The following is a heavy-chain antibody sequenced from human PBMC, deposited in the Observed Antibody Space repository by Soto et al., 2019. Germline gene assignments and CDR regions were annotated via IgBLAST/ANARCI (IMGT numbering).Heavy chain of an antibody. V-gene: IGHV1-8*01. CDR1: GYTFTSYD. D-gene: IGHD3-10*01. CDR3: ARSRVGHGGMDV. Sequence: ASVKVSCKASGYTFTSYDINWVRQATGQGLEWMGWMNPNSGNTGYAQKFQGRVTMTRNTSISTAYMELSSLRSEDTAVYYCARSRVGHGGMDVWGQGTTVTVSS. J-gene: IGHJ6*02. CDR2: MNPNSGNT.